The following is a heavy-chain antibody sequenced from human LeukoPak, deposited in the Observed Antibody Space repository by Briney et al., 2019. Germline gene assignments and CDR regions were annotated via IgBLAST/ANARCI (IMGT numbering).Heavy chain of an antibody. V-gene: IGHV7-4-1*02. J-gene: IGHJ4*02. D-gene: IGHD3-22*01. CDR1: GYTFTSYA. CDR2: INTNTGNP. CDR3: ARGDSSGYPGLLGLDY. Sequence: ASVKVSCKASGYTFTSYAMNWVRQAPGQGLEWMGWINTNTGNPTYAQGFTGRFVFSLDTSVSTAYLQISSLKAEDTAVYYRARGDSSGYPGLLGLDYWGQGTLVTVSS.